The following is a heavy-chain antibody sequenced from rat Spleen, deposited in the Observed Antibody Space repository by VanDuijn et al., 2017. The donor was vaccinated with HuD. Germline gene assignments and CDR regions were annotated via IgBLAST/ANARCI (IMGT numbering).Heavy chain of an antibody. Sequence: EVLLVESGGGLVQPGRSMKLSCAASGFTFSNYYMAWVRQAPRKGLEWVASISSGGGRTYYRDSVKGRVTVSRDNAKNSQYLQMDSLRSEDTATYYCARHPITTVSYYFDYWGQGVMVTVSS. CDR3: ARHPITTVSYYFDY. CDR2: ISSGGGRT. V-gene: IGHV5-25*01. CDR1: GFTFSNYY. J-gene: IGHJ2*01. D-gene: IGHD1-1*01.